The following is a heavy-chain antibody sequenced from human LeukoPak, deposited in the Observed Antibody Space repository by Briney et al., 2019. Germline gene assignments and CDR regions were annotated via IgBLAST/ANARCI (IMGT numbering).Heavy chain of an antibody. V-gene: IGHV1-2*02. J-gene: IGHJ5*02. CDR1: GYTFTGYY. CDR2: INPNSGGA. CDR3: ARGSKWLRSFVNWFDP. D-gene: IGHD5-12*01. Sequence: ASVKVSCKASGYTFTGYYMHWVRQAPGQGLEWMGWINPNSGGANYAQKFQGRVTMTRDMSISTAYMELSRLRSDDTAVYYCARGSKWLRSFVNWFDPWGQGTLVTVSS.